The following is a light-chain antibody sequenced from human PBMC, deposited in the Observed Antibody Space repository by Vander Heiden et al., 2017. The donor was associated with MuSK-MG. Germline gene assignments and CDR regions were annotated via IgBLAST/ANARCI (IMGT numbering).Light chain of an antibody. J-gene: IGKJ1*01. CDR2: AAS. Sequence: DIDMTHSPSSLSASVVDRVTITCRASQSISSYLNWYQQKPGKAPKLLIYAASSLQSGVPSRFSGSGSGTDFTLTISSLQPEDFATYYCQQSDSTPGTLGQGTKVEIK. CDR1: QSISSY. V-gene: IGKV1-39*01. CDR3: QQSDSTPGT.